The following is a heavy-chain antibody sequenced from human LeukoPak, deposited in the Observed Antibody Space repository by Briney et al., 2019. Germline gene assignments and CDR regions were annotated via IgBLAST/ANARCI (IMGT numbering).Heavy chain of an antibody. CDR1: GGSISSGGYY. J-gene: IGHJ5*02. Sequence: SETLSLTCTVSGGSISSGGYYWSWIRQHPGKGLEWIGYIYYSGSTNYNPSLKSRVTISVDTSKNQFSLKLSSVTAADTAVYYCARHGYSSGSLAWFDPWGQGTQVTVSS. CDR2: IYYSGST. CDR3: ARHGYSSGSLAWFDP. D-gene: IGHD6-19*01. V-gene: IGHV4-61*08.